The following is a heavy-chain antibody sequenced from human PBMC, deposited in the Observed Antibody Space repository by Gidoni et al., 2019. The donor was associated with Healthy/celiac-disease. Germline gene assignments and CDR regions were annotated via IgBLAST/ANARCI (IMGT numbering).Heavy chain of an antibody. D-gene: IGHD6-19*01. Sequence: EVQLVESGGGLVKPGGSLRLSCAASGLTFSSYSMNWVRQAPGKGLEWVSSISSRSSYIYYADSVKGRFTISRDNAKNSLYLQMNSLRAEDTAVYYCARDGAVAGPTDYWGQGTLVTVSS. CDR1: GLTFSSYS. J-gene: IGHJ4*02. CDR3: ARDGAVAGPTDY. CDR2: ISSRSSYI. V-gene: IGHV3-21*01.